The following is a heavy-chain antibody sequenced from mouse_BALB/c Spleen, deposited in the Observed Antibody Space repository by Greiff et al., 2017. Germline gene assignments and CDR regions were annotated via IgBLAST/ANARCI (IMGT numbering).Heavy chain of an antibody. J-gene: IGHJ4*01. V-gene: IGHV5-17*02. D-gene: IGHD2-4*01. CDR2: ISSGSSTI. CDR3: ARSATMITTRGYAMDY. Sequence: EVQRVESGGGLVQPGGSRKLSCAASGFTFSSFGMHWVRQAPEKGLEWVAYISSGSSTIYYADTVKGRFTISRDNPKNTLFLQMTSLRSEDTAMYYCARSATMITTRGYAMDYWGQGTSVTVSS. CDR1: GFTFSSFG.